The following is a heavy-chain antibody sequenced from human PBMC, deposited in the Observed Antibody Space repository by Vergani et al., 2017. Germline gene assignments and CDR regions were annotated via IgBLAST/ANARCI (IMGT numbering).Heavy chain of an antibody. Sequence: QVQLVQSGAEVKKPGASVKVSCKVSGYTLTELSMHWVRQAPGKGLEWMGGFDPEDGETTYAQKFQGRVTMTEDTSTDTAYMELSSLRSEDTAVYYCATDIPLARYGSGRPYYGMDVWGQGTTVTVSS. CDR1: GYTLTELS. J-gene: IGHJ6*02. CDR3: ATDIPLARYGSGRPYYGMDV. D-gene: IGHD3-10*01. CDR2: FDPEDGET. V-gene: IGHV1-24*01.